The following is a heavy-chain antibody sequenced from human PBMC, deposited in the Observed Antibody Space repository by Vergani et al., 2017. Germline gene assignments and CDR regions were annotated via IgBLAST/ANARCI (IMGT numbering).Heavy chain of an antibody. CDR3: AEAWITMVRGVHAFDI. CDR2: IVVGSGNT. V-gene: IGHV1-58*02. J-gene: IGHJ3*02. D-gene: IGHD3-10*01. CDR1: GFTFTSSA. Sequence: QMQLVQSGPEVKKPGTSVKVSCKASGFTFTSSAMQWVRQARGQRLGWIGWIVVGSGNTNYAQKFQERVTITRDMSTSTAYMELSSLRSEDTAVYYCAEAWITMVRGVHAFDIWGQGTMVTVSS.